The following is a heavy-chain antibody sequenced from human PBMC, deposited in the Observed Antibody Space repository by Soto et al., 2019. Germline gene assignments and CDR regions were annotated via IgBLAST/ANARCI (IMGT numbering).Heavy chain of an antibody. CDR3: ARGRRTGTLDY. V-gene: IGHV4-61*03. CDR2: ISYSGST. D-gene: IGHD1-1*01. Sequence: PSETLSLTCTVSGDSVSSGSYFWSWIRQPPGKGLEWIGYISYSGSTYYNPSLKSRVTISLDTSKNHFSLKLSSVTAADTAVYYCARGRRTGTLDYWGQGTLVTVSS. J-gene: IGHJ4*02. CDR1: GDSVSSGSYF.